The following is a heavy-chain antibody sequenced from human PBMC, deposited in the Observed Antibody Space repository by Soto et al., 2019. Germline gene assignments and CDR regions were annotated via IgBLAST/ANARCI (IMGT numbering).Heavy chain of an antibody. J-gene: IGHJ3*01. CDR1: GLTFHSYP. CDR2: ISFDGNNK. V-gene: IGHV3-30*18. CDR3: AKHPRRLYSLDFPS. D-gene: IGHD2-8*01. Sequence: GGSLRLSCAVSGLTFHSYPMHWVREAPVKGLEWVAGISFDGNNKYYADSLKGRFTISRDNSKDTLFMQMNSLRAGDTAVYYCAKHPRRLYSLDFPSWGGWTVVTV.